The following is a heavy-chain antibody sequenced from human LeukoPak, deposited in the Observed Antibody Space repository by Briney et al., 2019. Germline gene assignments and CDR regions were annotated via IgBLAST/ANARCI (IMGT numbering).Heavy chain of an antibody. CDR2: IYYSGST. Sequence: PSQTLSLTCTVSGGSISTGGYYWSWIRQHPGKGLEWIAYIYYSGSTYYNPSLKSRVTISVDTSKNQFSLKLSSVTAADTAVYYCAREDYYDSSGYYGGVVYWGQGTLVTVSS. D-gene: IGHD3-22*01. CDR1: GGSISTGGYY. V-gene: IGHV4-30-4*08. J-gene: IGHJ4*02. CDR3: AREDYYDSSGYYGGVVY.